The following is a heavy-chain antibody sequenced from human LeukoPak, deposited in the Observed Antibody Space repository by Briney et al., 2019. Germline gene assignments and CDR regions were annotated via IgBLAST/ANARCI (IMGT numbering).Heavy chain of an antibody. CDR2: IYYTGST. CDR1: GGSISSSSYY. V-gene: IGHV4-39*01. CDR3: ARGGGGLYSSSWYGSPQRGWFDP. J-gene: IGHJ5*02. Sequence: SETLSLTCTVSGGSISSSSYYWGWIRQPPGKGLEWIGSIYYTGSTYYNPSLKGRVTISVDTSKNQFSLKLSSVTAADTAVYYCARGGGGLYSSSWYGSPQRGWFDPWGQGTLVTVSS. D-gene: IGHD6-13*01.